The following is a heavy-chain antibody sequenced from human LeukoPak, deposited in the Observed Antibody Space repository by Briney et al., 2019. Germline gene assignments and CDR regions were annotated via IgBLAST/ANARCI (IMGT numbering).Heavy chain of an antibody. Sequence: GGSLRLSCAASGFTFSSYSMNWVRQAPGKGLEWVSYISSSSSTIYYADSVKGRFTISRDNAKNSLYLQMNSLRAEDTAVYYCARDSDSYALDYWGQGTLVTVSS. D-gene: IGHD5-18*01. V-gene: IGHV3-48*01. J-gene: IGHJ4*02. CDR1: GFTFSSYS. CDR3: ARDSDSYALDY. CDR2: ISSSSSTI.